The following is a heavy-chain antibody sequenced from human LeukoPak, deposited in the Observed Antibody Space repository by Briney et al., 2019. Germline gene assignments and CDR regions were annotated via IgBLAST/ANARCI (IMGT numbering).Heavy chain of an antibody. CDR2: IYYSGST. J-gene: IGHJ6*02. V-gene: IGHV4-59*08. CDR3: ARRGGGPSSYYYYGMDV. Sequence: KASETLSLTCTVSGCSISSYYWSWIRQPPGKGLEWIGYIYYSGSTNYNPSLKSRVTISVDTSKNQFSLKLSSVTAADTAVYYCARRGGGPSSYYYYGMDVWGQGTTVTVSS. CDR1: GCSISSYY. D-gene: IGHD6-25*01.